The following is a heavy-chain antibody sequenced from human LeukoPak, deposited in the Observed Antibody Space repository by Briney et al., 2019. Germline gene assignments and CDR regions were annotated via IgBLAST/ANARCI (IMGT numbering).Heavy chain of an antibody. CDR1: GFTSSSYG. D-gene: IGHD3-22*01. CDR2: IRYDGSNK. V-gene: IGHV3-30*02. J-gene: IGHJ3*02. Sequence: PGGSLRLSCAASGFTSSSYGMHWVRQAPGKGLEWVAFIRYDGSNKYYADSVKGRFTISRDNSKNTLYLQMNGLRAEDTAVYYCAREAMIVVASDAFDIWGQGTMVTVSS. CDR3: AREAMIVVASDAFDI.